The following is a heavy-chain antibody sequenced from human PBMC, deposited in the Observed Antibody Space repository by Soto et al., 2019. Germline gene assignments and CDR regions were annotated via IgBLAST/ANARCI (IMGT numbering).Heavy chain of an antibody. Sequence: EVQLVESGGGLVKPGGSLRLSCAASGFTFSSYSMNWVRQAPGKGLEWVSSISSSSSYIYYADSVKGRFTISRDNAKNSLYLQMNSLRAEDTAVYYCASPDGGCSSTSCYTGTGMDVWGQGTTVTVSS. V-gene: IGHV3-21*01. CDR1: GFTFSSYS. CDR3: ASPDGGCSSTSCYTGTGMDV. J-gene: IGHJ6*02. CDR2: ISSSSSYI. D-gene: IGHD2-2*02.